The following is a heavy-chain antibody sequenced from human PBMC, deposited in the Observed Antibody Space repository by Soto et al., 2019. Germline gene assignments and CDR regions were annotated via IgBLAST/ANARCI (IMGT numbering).Heavy chain of an antibody. CDR2: ISYDGSYK. CDR1: GFTFSSYA. Sequence: GGSLRLSCAASGFTFSSYAMHWVRQAPGKGLEWVAVISYDGSYKYYADSVKGRFTISRDNSKNTLYLQMNSLRAEDTAVYYCARDYYRFNSGYGFSMDVWGQGTTVNAP. J-gene: IGHJ6*02. V-gene: IGHV3-30-3*01. CDR3: ARDYYRFNSGYGFSMDV. D-gene: IGHD5-12*01.